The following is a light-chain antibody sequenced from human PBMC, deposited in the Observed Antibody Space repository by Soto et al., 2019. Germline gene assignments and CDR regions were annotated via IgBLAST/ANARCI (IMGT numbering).Light chain of an antibody. CDR1: NSDVGGYTS. J-gene: IGLJ2*01. CDR3: SSYTSTDTVV. Sequence: QSALTQPASMSASPGQSITISCTGTNSDVGGYTSVSWYQQHPGKAPKLMIYQVNNRPSGVSNRFSGSKSGNTASLTISGLQAEDEADYYCSSYTSTDTVVFGGGTKLTVL. V-gene: IGLV2-14*01. CDR2: QVN.